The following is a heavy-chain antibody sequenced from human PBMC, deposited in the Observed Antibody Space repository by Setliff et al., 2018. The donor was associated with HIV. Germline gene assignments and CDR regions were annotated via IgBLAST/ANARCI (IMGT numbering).Heavy chain of an antibody. D-gene: IGHD1-1*01. Sequence: GGSLRLSCAASGFTFSTHEMNWVRQAPGKGLEWVSYITGSGKTIYYADSVKGRFTISRDNAKNSLYLQMNSLRVEDTAVYYCARTSTTTGTTLNWFDPWGQGTLVTVSS. J-gene: IGHJ5*02. CDR2: ITGSGKTI. CDR3: ARTSTTTGTTLNWFDP. V-gene: IGHV3-48*03. CDR1: GFTFSTHE.